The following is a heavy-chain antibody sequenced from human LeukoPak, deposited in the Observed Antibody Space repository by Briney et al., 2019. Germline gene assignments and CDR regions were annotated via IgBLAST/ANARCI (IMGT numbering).Heavy chain of an antibody. V-gene: IGHV1-69*06. J-gene: IGHJ4*02. D-gene: IGHD3-22*01. Sequence: SVKVSCKASGGTFSSYAISWVRQAPGQGLEWMGGIIPIFGTANYAQKFQGRVTITADKSTSTAYMELSSLRSEDTAVYYCARGTRQYYYDSSGYYMGYFDYWGQGTLVTVSS. CDR2: IIPIFGTA. CDR1: GGTFSSYA. CDR3: ARGTRQYYYDSSGYYMGYFDY.